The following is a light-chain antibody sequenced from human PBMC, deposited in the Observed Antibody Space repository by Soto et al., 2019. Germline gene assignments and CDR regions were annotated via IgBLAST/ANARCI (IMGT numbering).Light chain of an antibody. V-gene: IGLV2-14*01. CDR3: GSYTSSDTPDV. Sequence: QSALTQPASVSGSPGQSITISCTGTSSDVGGYKYVSWYQQHPDKAPKLIIYVVSNRPSGVSNRFSGSKSGNTASLTIAGLQAADEADYYCGSYTSSDTPDVFGTGTKLTVL. CDR2: VVS. J-gene: IGLJ1*01. CDR1: SSDVGGYKY.